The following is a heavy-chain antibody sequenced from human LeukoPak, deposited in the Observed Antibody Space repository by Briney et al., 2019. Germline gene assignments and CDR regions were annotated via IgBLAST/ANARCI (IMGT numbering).Heavy chain of an antibody. D-gene: IGHD2-2*01. V-gene: IGHV1-18*01. Sequence: ASVKVSCKASGYTFTSYGISWVRQAPGQGLEWMGWISAYNGNTNYAQKLQGRVTMTTDTSTSTAYMELSSLGSEDTAVYYCARIRYCSSTSCYDNWFDPWGQGTLVTVSS. CDR2: ISAYNGNT. J-gene: IGHJ5*02. CDR3: ARIRYCSSTSCYDNWFDP. CDR1: GYTFTSYG.